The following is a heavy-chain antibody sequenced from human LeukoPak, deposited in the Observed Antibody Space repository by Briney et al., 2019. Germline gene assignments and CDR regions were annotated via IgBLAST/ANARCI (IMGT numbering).Heavy chain of an antibody. Sequence: PSETLSLTCAVSGGSISSGGYSWGWIRQPPGKGLEWIGYIYYSGSTYYNPSLKSRVTISVDTSKNQFSLKLSSVTAADTAVYYCARDHYDILTGRYYYYYMDVWGKGTTVTISS. CDR1: GGSISSGGYS. V-gene: IGHV4-30-4*07. J-gene: IGHJ6*03. D-gene: IGHD3-9*01. CDR2: IYYSGST. CDR3: ARDHYDILTGRYYYYYMDV.